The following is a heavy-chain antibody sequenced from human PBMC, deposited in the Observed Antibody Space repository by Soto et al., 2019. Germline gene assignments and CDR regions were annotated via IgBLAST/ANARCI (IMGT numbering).Heavy chain of an antibody. CDR2: FDPEDGET. CDR3: ATVTHMMATWSGMEMYYFDY. D-gene: IGHD3-3*01. J-gene: IGHJ4*02. Sequence: VASVKVSCKVSGYTLTELSMHWVRQAPGKGLEWMGGFDPEDGETIYAQKFQGRVTMTEDTSTDTAYMELSSLRSEDTAVYYCATVTHMMATWSGMEMYYFDYWGQGTLVTVSS. CDR1: GYTLTELS. V-gene: IGHV1-24*01.